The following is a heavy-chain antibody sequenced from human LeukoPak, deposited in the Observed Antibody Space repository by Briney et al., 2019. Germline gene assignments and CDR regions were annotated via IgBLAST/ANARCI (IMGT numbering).Heavy chain of an antibody. J-gene: IGHJ4*02. V-gene: IGHV5-51*01. Sequence: GESLKISCKGSGYSFTSYWIGWVRQMPGKGLEWMGIIYPGDSDTRYSPSFQGQVTISADKSISTAYLQWSSLKASDTAMHYCARIMGYGDYAQALDYWGQGTLVTVSS. CDR3: ARIMGYGDYAQALDY. CDR2: IYPGDSDT. CDR1: GYSFTSYW. D-gene: IGHD4-17*01.